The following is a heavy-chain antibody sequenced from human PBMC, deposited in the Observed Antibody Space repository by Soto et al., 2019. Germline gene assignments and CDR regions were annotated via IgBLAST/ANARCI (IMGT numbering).Heavy chain of an antibody. V-gene: IGHV4-59*01. CDR1: GGSISGYY. D-gene: IGHD2-15*01. Sequence: SETLSLTCTVSGGSISGYYWSWIRQPPGKELEWIAYIYYSGATNYNPSLKSRITISVDTSNNHFSLKLNSVTAADTAVYYCARDPDLSGYLDYWGQGALVTVSS. CDR2: IYYSGAT. CDR3: ARDPDLSGYLDY. J-gene: IGHJ4*02.